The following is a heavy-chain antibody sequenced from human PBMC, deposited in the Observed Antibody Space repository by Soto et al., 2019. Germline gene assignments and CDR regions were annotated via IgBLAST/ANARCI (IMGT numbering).Heavy chain of an antibody. V-gene: IGHV1-46*01. CDR1: GYTFTSYY. CDR3: AREGNGYNLGPSVDFDY. D-gene: IGHD5-12*01. CDR2: INPSGGST. J-gene: IGHJ4*02. Sequence: QLQLVQSGAEVKKPGASVKVSCRASGYTFTSYYMHWVRQAPGQGLEWMGVINPSGGSTDYAQKFQGRVNMTRDTSTSTVYMDLSSLRSEDTAVFYCAREGNGYNLGPSVDFDYWGQGTLVTVSS.